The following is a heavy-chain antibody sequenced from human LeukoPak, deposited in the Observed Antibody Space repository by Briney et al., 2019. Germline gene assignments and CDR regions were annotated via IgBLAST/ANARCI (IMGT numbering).Heavy chain of an antibody. CDR3: AREDQGASWIYYFDY. CDR2: IYSGGTT. Sequence: GGSLRLSCAASGFTVSSTYMAWVRQAPGRGLEWVSIIYSGGTTYYADSVKGRFTISRDNSKNTLYLQMNSLRAEDTAVYFCAREDQGASWIYYFDYWGQGTLVTVSS. D-gene: IGHD2-2*01. J-gene: IGHJ4*02. V-gene: IGHV3-53*01. CDR1: GFTVSSTY.